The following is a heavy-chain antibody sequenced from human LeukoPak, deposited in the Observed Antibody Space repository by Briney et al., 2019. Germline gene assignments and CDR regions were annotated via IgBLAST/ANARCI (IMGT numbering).Heavy chain of an antibody. V-gene: IGHV4-39*07. D-gene: IGHD3-10*01. CDR1: GGSISSSSYY. J-gene: IGHJ4*02. CDR2: IYYSGST. CDR3: ARDKVQAGLDY. Sequence: SETLSLTCTVSGGSISSSSYYWGWIRQPPGKGLEWIGSIYYSGSTYYNPSLKSRVTISVDTSKNQFSLKLSSVTAADTAVYYCARDKVQAGLDYWGQGTLVTVSS.